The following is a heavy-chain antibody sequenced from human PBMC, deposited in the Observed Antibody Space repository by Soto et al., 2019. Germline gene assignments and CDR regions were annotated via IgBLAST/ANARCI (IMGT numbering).Heavy chain of an antibody. CDR1: GFTFSNYA. CDR2: ISGSAGST. D-gene: IGHD6-13*01. CDR3: TKDRSKSDFYYGMDV. J-gene: IGHJ6*02. V-gene: IGHV3-23*01. Sequence: EMQLLESGGNLVQPGGSLRLSCAASGFTFSNYALTWVRQAPGKGLEWVSTISGSAGSTFYADSVKGRFTISRDSSKNTLYLQMSSLRADDTAVYYCTKDRSKSDFYYGMDVWGQGTTVTVSS.